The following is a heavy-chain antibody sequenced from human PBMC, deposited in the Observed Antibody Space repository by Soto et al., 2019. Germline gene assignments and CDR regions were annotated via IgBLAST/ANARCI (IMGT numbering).Heavy chain of an antibody. CDR2: ISGSGGST. D-gene: IGHD6-13*01. Sequence: GGSLRLSCAASGFTFSSYAMSWVRQAPGKGLEWVSAISGSGGSTYYADSVKGRFTISRDNSKNTLYLQMNSLRSDDTAVYYCAVGYSSSWYHESWGQGTLVTVSS. V-gene: IGHV3-23*01. CDR3: AVGYSSSWYHES. CDR1: GFTFSSYA. J-gene: IGHJ5*02.